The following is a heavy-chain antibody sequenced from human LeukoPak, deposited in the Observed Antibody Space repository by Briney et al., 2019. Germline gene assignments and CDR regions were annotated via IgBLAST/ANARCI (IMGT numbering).Heavy chain of an antibody. CDR2: ISSSSTYI. V-gene: IGHV3-21*01. Sequence: GGSLRLSCAASGFTFSSYSMNWVRQAPGEGLEWVSFISSSSTYIYYADSVKGRFTISRDSAKNSLYLQMNSLRAEDTAVYYCARGDGNSMNYWGQGTLLTVSS. D-gene: IGHD4-23*01. CDR1: GFTFSSYS. CDR3: ARGDGNSMNY. J-gene: IGHJ4*02.